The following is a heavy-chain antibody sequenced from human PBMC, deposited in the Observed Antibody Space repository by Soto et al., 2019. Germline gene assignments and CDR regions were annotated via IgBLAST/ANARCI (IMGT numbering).Heavy chain of an antibody. CDR1: GGSISGYY. CDR2: IYYSGT. CDR3: ARTYDGSGPNSGGYAFDI. Sequence: PSETLSLTCTVSGGSISGYYWSWIRQPPGKGLEWIAYIYYSGTSYNPSLKSRVSISLDTSENQFSLKLSSVTAADTAVYYCARTYDGSGPNSGGYAFDIWGQGTMVTVSS. J-gene: IGHJ3*02. V-gene: IGHV4-59*01. D-gene: IGHD3-22*01.